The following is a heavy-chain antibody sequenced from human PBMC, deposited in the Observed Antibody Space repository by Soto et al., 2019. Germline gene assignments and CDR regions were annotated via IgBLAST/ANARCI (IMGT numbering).Heavy chain of an antibody. CDR2: INPNSGGT. D-gene: IGHD3-3*01. CDR3: ARGGITIFGVVIKGGYYYGMDV. J-gene: IGHJ6*02. V-gene: IGHV1-2*02. CDR1: GYTFTGYY. Sequence: ASVKVSCKASGYTFTGYYMHWVRQAPGQGLEWMGWINPNSGGTNYAQKFQGRVTMTRDTSISTAYMELSRLRSDDTAVYYCARGGITIFGVVIKGGYYYGMDVWGQGTTVTVSS.